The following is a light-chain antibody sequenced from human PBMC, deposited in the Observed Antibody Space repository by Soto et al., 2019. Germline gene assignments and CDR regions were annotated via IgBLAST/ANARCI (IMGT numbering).Light chain of an antibody. Sequence: AIRMTPSPSSFSASTGDRVTITCRASQGISSYLAWYQQTPGKAPKLLIYDASSLESGVPSRFSGSGSGTEFTLTISSLQPDDFATYYCQHYNSYSEAFGQGTKVDIK. CDR1: QGISSY. CDR3: QHYNSYSEA. CDR2: DAS. V-gene: IGKV1-8*01. J-gene: IGKJ1*01.